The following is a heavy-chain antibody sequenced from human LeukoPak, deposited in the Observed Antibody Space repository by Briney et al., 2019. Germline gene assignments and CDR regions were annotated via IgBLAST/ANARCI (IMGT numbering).Heavy chain of an antibody. CDR3: ARDDSGYGDGWAYFRH. V-gene: IGHV3-30*04. CDR1: GFTFSSYA. Sequence: PGGSLRLSCAASGFTFSSYAMHWVRQAPGKGLEWVAVISYDGSNKYYADSVRGRFTISRDNSKNTLYLQMNSLRAEDTAVYYCARDDSGYGDGWAYFRHWGQGTLVTVSS. J-gene: IGHJ1*01. CDR2: ISYDGSNK. D-gene: IGHD5-12*01.